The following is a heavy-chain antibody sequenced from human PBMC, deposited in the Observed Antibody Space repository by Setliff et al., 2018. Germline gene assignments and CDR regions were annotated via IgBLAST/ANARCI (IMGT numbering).Heavy chain of an antibody. CDR3: AREVVVVKSAIYYYYYMDV. D-gene: IGHD2-2*01. CDR1: GGTFRSYG. CDR2: IIPNFGTT. Sequence: ASVKVSCKASGGTFRSYGISWVRQAPGQGLEWMGGIIPNFGTTSYAQKFQGRVTITTDESTNTAYMELSSLRSDDTAVFYCAREVVVVKSAIYYYYYMDVWGKGTTVTVSS. J-gene: IGHJ6*03. V-gene: IGHV1-69*05.